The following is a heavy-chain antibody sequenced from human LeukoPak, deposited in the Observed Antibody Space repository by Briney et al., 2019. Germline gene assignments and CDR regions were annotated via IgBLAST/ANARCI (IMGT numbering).Heavy chain of an antibody. CDR3: ARGPGKGSGSYRFDY. Sequence: ASVKVSCKASGYTFTGYYMHWVRQAPGQGLEWMGWINPNSGGTNYAQKFQGRVTMTRDTSISTAYMELSSLRSEDTAVYYCARGPGKGSGSYRFDYWGQGTLVTVSS. D-gene: IGHD3-10*01. J-gene: IGHJ4*02. CDR2: INPNSGGT. V-gene: IGHV1-2*02. CDR1: GYTFTGYY.